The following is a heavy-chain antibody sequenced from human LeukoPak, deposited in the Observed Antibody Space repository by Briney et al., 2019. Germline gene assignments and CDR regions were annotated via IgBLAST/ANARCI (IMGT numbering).Heavy chain of an antibody. J-gene: IGHJ4*02. Sequence: GGSLRLSCAASGFTFSSYGMHWVRQAPGKGLEWVAVIWYDGSNKYYADSVKGRFTISRDNSKNTLYLQMNSLRAEDTAVYYCASTKALYSSSWYGNFDYWGQGTLVTVSS. CDR2: IWYDGSNK. D-gene: IGHD6-13*01. CDR1: GFTFSSYG. CDR3: ASTKALYSSSWYGNFDY. V-gene: IGHV3-33*01.